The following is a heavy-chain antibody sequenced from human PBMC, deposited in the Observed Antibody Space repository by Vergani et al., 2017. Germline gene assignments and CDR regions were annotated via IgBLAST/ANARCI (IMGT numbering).Heavy chain of an antibody. CDR1: GDSVSSNSAA. CDR3: ARKKASSGYLWTWPFDS. D-gene: IGHD3-22*01. J-gene: IGHJ3*02. V-gene: IGHV6-1*01. CDR2: TYYRSKWNN. Sequence: QVQLQQSGPGLVKPSQTLSLTCAISGDSVSSNSAAWNWIRQSPSRGLEWLGRTYYRSKWNNDYAVSVKSQITINPDTSKDPFSLKLSAVTASDTAVYYCARKKASSGYLWTWPFDSWGRGTMIAVSS.